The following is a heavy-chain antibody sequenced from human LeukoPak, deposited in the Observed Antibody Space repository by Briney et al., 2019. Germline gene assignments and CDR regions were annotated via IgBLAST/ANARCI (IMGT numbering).Heavy chain of an antibody. D-gene: IGHD5-12*01. CDR3: ARGGGYASGLAY. CDR2: IYYTGST. Sequence: SETLSLTCTVSGGSISSSSYYWSWIRQPPGKGLEWIGYIYYTGSTNYNPSLKRRVSISVDTSKNQFSLKLSPVTAADTAVYYCARGGGYASGLAYWGQGTLVTVSS. J-gene: IGHJ4*02. CDR1: GGSISSSSYY. V-gene: IGHV4-61*01.